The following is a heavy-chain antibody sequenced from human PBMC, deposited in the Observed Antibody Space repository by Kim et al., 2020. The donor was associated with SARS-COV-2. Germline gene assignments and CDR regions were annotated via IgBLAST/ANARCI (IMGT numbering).Heavy chain of an antibody. J-gene: IGHJ6*02. Sequence: SGPTLVNPTQTLTLTCTFSGFSLSTSGMCVSWIRQPPGKALEWLALIDWDDDKYYSTSLKTRLTISKDTSKNQVVLTMTNMDPVDTATYYCARALLWFGELSYYGMDVWGQGTTVTVSS. V-gene: IGHV2-70*01. D-gene: IGHD3-10*01. CDR1: GFSLSTSGMC. CDR3: ARALLWFGELSYYGMDV. CDR2: IDWDDDK.